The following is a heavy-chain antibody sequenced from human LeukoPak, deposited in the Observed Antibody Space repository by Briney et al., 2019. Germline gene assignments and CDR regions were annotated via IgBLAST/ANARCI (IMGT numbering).Heavy chain of an antibody. V-gene: IGHV4-59*01. CDR1: GGSISSYY. Sequence: SETLSLTCTVSGGSISSYYWSWIRQPPGTGLEWIGYVYYSGSTNYNPSLKSRVTISVDTSKNQFSLKLSSVTAADTAVYYCAAGYGSGSYDYWGQGTLVTVSS. D-gene: IGHD3-10*01. J-gene: IGHJ4*02. CDR3: AAGYGSGSYDY. CDR2: VYYSGST.